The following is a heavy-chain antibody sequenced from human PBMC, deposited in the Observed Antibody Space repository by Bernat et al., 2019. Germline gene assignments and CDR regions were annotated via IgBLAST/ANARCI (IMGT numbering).Heavy chain of an antibody. CDR3: ARDALFETSNWFYP. CDR1: GGSISSYY. V-gene: IGHV4-4*07. D-gene: IGHD3-10*02. CDR2: IYTSGST. J-gene: IGHJ5*02. Sequence: QVQLQESGPGLVKPSETLSLTCTVSGGSISSYYWSWIRQPAGKGLEWIGRIYTSGSTNYNPSLKSRVTMSVDTSKNQFSLKLSSVTAADTAVYYCARDALFETSNWFYPWGQGTLVTVSS.